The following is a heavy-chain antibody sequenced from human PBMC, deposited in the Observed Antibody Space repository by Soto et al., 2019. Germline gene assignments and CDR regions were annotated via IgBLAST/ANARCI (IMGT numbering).Heavy chain of an antibody. J-gene: IGHJ6*02. CDR1: GFTFSSYA. D-gene: IGHD5-18*01. Sequence: PGGSLRLSCAASGFTFSSYAMSWVRQAPGKGLEWVSAISGSGGSTYYADSVKGRFTISRDNSKNTLYLQMNSLRAEDTAVYYCARCQGGYRYGYLEYSGMGVWGQGTTVTVS. CDR3: ARCQGGYRYGYLEYSGMGV. V-gene: IGHV3-23*01. CDR2: ISGSGGST.